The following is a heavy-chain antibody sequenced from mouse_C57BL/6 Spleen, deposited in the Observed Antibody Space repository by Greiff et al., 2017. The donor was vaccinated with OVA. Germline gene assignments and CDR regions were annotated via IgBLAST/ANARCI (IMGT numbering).Heavy chain of an antibody. CDR2: TNPNNGGT. CDR1: GYTFTDYY. CDR3: ASSYYYGSRHFDY. Sequence: VQLQQSGPELVKPGASVKISCKASGYTFTDYYMNWVKQSHGKSLEWIGDTNPNNGGTSYNQKFKGKATLTVDKSSSTAYMELRSLTSEDSAVYYCASSYYYGSRHFDYWGQGTTLTVSS. J-gene: IGHJ2*01. D-gene: IGHD1-1*01. V-gene: IGHV1-26*01.